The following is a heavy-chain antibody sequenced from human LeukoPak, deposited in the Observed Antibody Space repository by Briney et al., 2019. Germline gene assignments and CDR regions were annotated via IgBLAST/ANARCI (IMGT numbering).Heavy chain of an antibody. CDR3: ARLAYCSMDV. D-gene: IGHD2-21*01. Sequence: GASLKISCKGSGSTFSSYWIGWVRQMPGKGLEWMGIIYPDDSDTRYSPSFQGQVTISADKSISTAYLQWSSLKASDTAMYYCARLAYCSMDVWGKGTTVTVSS. J-gene: IGHJ6*03. V-gene: IGHV5-51*01. CDR1: GSTFSSYW. CDR2: IYPDDSDT.